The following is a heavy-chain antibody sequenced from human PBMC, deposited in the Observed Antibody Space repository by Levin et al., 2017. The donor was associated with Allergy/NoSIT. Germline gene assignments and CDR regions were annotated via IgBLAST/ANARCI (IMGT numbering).Heavy chain of an antibody. V-gene: IGHV3-15*01. CDR1: GITFSNAW. CDR2: IKSKTDGGTV. D-gene: IGHD6-13*01. Sequence: WGSLRLSCVASGITFSNAWLSWSRQAPGKGLEWVGRIKSKTDGGTVEYAAPVKGRFTISRDDSKNTLYLQMNSLQTEDTAVYFCTTYSSSWYYFDYWGQGTLVTVSS. CDR3: TTYSSSWYYFDY. J-gene: IGHJ4*02.